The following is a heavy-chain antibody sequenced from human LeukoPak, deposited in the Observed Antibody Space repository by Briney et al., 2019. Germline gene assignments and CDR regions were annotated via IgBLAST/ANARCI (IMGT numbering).Heavy chain of an antibody. J-gene: IGHJ4*02. CDR3: ATMEPTLNDY. Sequence: SETLSLTCTVSGGSISSSSYYWGWIRQPPGKGLEWIGSIYYSGSTYYNPSLKSRVTISVDASKNQFSLRRSSVTAADTAVYYCATMEPTLNDYWGQGTLVTVSS. CDR1: GGSISSSSYY. V-gene: IGHV4-39*01. D-gene: IGHD1-26*01. CDR2: IYYSGST.